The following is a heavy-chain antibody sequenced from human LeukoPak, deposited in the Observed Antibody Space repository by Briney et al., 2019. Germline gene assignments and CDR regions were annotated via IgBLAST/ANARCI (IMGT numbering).Heavy chain of an antibody. V-gene: IGHV3-66*01. CDR1: GFTVSSND. Sequence: QPGGSLRLSCAASGFTVSSNDMSWVRQAPGKGLEWVSVIYSGGSTYYADSVKDRFTISRDNSKNTLYLQMNSLRAEDTAVYYCAREFPDGSTGMDVWGKGTTVTVSS. J-gene: IGHJ6*03. D-gene: IGHD3-10*01. CDR2: IYSGGST. CDR3: AREFPDGSTGMDV.